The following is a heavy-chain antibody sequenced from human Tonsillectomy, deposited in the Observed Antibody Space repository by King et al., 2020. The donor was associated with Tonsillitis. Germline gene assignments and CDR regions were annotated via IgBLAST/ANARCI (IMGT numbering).Heavy chain of an antibody. Sequence: QVQLQQWGAGLLKPSETLSLTCAVYGGSFSGYYWSWIRQPPGKGLEWIGEINHSGSTNYNPSLKSRVTISVDTSKNTFSLKLSSVTAADTAVYYCARSGGRDGYKGRYFDLWGRGTLVTVSS. CDR3: ARSGGRDGYKGRYFDL. D-gene: IGHD5-24*01. CDR2: INHSGST. CDR1: GGSFSGYY. V-gene: IGHV4-34*01. J-gene: IGHJ2*01.